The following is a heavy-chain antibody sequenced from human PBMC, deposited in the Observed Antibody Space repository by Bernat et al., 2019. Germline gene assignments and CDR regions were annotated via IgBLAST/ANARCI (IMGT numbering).Heavy chain of an antibody. CDR3: ARGPDYYDSSGYYYLDY. CDR1: GGSISSYY. CDR2: IYYSGST. Sequence: QVQLQESGPGLVKPSETLSLTCTVSGGSISSYYWSWIRQPPGKGLEWIGYIYYSGSTNYNPSLKSRVTISVDTSKNQFSLKLSSVTAADTAVYYCARGPDYYDSSGYYYLDYWDQGTLVTVSS. V-gene: IGHV4-59*01. D-gene: IGHD3-22*01. J-gene: IGHJ4*02.